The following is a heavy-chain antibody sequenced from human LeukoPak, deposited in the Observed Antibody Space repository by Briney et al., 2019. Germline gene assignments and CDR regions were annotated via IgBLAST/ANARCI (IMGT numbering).Heavy chain of an antibody. CDR3: ANEGPGLRFLEWLLIDY. D-gene: IGHD3-3*01. CDR1: GFTFSSYG. J-gene: IGHJ4*02. V-gene: IGHV3-30*02. Sequence: GGSLRLSCAASGFTFSSYGMHWVRQAPGKGLEWVAFIRYDGSNRYYADSVKGRFTISRDNSKNTLYLQMNSLRAEDTAVYYCANEGPGLRFLEWLLIDYWGQGTLVTVSS. CDR2: IRYDGSNR.